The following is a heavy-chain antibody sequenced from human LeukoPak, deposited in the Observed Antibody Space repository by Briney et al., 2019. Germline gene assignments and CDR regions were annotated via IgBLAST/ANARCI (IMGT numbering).Heavy chain of an antibody. CDR2: ISGSGPNT. V-gene: IGHV3-23*01. CDR3: AIGLYGGPFDY. CDR1: GFTCSNYA. J-gene: IGHJ4*02. Sequence: GGSLRLSCAASGFTCSNYAMTWVRQAPGKGLEWVSAISGSGPNTYYADSVKGRFTISRDNSKNTLYLQMNSLRADDTAVYYCAIGLYGGPFDYWGQGTLVTVSS. D-gene: IGHD4-17*01.